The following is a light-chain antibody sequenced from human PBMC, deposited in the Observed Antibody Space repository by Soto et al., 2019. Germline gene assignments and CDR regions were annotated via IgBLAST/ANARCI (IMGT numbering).Light chain of an antibody. V-gene: IGKV2-28*01. Sequence: DIVMTQSPLSLPVTPGEPASISCRSSQSLLYSTGNNHLDWYLQKPGQPPQLLICWGSTRASGVPDRFSGSGSGTDFTLKISRVEADDVGVYYCMQGRQLPATFGQGTRLDIQ. CDR3: MQGRQLPAT. CDR2: WGS. CDR1: QSLLYSTGNNH. J-gene: IGKJ5*01.